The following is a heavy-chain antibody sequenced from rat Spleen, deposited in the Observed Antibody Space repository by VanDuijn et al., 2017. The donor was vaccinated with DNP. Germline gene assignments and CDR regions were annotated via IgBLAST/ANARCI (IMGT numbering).Heavy chain of an antibody. J-gene: IGHJ2*01. Sequence: QVQLKESGPGLVQPSQTLSLTCTVSGFSLTSYNVHWVRQPTGKGLEWIAAISSGGSSYFNSALKSRLSVSRDTSRSQAFLQMNSLQTEDTAIYFCTREEPRVLSFFSSLFDYWGQGVMVTVSS. V-gene: IGHV2-30*01. CDR2: ISSGGSS. CDR1: GFSLTSYN. D-gene: IGHD1-8*01. CDR3: TREEPRVLSFFSSLFDY.